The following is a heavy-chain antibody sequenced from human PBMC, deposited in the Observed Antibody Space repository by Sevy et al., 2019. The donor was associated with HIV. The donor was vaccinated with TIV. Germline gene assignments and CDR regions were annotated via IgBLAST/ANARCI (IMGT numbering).Heavy chain of an antibody. J-gene: IGHJ6*02. CDR1: GFTFSSYS. CDR2: ISSTSSTI. D-gene: IGHD5-12*01. Sequence: GGSLRLSCAASGFTFSSYSMNWVRQAPGKGLEWISYISSTSSTIYYADSVKGRFTISRDKAKNSLYLQMNSLGAEDTAVYYCARNGGYADYGMDVWGQGTTVTVSS. V-gene: IGHV3-48*01. CDR3: ARNGGYADYGMDV.